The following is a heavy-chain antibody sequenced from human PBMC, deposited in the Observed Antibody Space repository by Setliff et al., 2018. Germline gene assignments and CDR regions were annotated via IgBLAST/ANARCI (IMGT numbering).Heavy chain of an antibody. Sequence: GGSLRLSCAASGFTFSTYSMSWVRQAPGKGLEWASAISGDSVYIYYADSVKGRFTISRDNSKNTLYLQMRSLRAEDTAIYYCANHNPARRALNGTPLDNWGQGTLVTVSS. CDR3: ANHNPARRALNGTPLDN. J-gene: IGHJ4*02. D-gene: IGHD3-9*01. CDR1: GFTFSTYS. V-gene: IGHV3-23*01. CDR2: ISGDSVYI.